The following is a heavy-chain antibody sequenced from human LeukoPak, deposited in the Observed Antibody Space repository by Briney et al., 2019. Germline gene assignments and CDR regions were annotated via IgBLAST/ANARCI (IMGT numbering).Heavy chain of an antibody. V-gene: IGHV3-21*01. CDR1: GITFSSYF. J-gene: IGHJ4*02. CDR2: ISSSSSYI. CDR3: ARGSDTAMVLFYYFDY. Sequence: GGSLRLSCAASGITFSSYFLSWVRQAPGKGLEWVSAISSSSSYIYYADSVKGRFTISRDNAKNSLYLQMNTLRAEDTAVYYCARGSDTAMVLFYYFDYWGQGTLVTVSS. D-gene: IGHD5-18*01.